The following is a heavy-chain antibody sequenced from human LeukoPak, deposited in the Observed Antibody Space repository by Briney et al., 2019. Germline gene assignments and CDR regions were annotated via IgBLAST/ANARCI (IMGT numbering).Heavy chain of an antibody. CDR3: ARALGYCSSTSCHNWFDP. CDR1: GFTFSSYW. J-gene: IGHJ5*02. CDR2: ISSSSSYI. D-gene: IGHD2-2*01. V-gene: IGHV3-21*01. Sequence: GGSLRLSCAASGFTFSSYWMHWVRQAPGKGLEWVSSISSSSSYIYYADSVKGRFTISRDNAKNSLYLQMNSLRAEDTAVYYCARALGYCSSTSCHNWFDPWGQGTLVTVSS.